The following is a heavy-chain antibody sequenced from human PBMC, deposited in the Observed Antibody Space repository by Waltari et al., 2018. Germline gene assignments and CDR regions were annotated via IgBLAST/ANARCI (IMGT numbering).Heavy chain of an antibody. CDR1: GFTFSSYA. J-gene: IGHJ4*02. V-gene: IGHV3-23*03. CDR2: IYSGGST. CDR3: AKTLAVARDYFDY. D-gene: IGHD6-19*01. Sequence: EVQLLESGGGLVQPGGSLRLSCAASGFTFSSYAMSWVRQAPGKGLEWVSVIYSGGSTYYADSVKGRFTISRDNSKNTLYLQMNSLRAEDTAVYYCAKTLAVARDYFDYWGQGTLVIVSS.